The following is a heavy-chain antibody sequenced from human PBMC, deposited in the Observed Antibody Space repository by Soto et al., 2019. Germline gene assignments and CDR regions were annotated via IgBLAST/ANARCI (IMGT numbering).Heavy chain of an antibody. CDR3: ARVLGETYYYGSGSYLTGAFDI. CDR1: GDSFSSNSAA. J-gene: IGHJ3*02. D-gene: IGHD3-10*01. V-gene: IGHV6-1*01. Sequence: PSQTLSLTCAISGDSFSSNSAAWNWIRQSPSRGLEWLGRTYYRSKWYNDYAVSVKSRITINPDTSKNQFSLQLNSVTPEDTAVYYCARVLGETYYYGSGSYLTGAFDIWGQGTMVTVSS. CDR2: TYYRSKWYN.